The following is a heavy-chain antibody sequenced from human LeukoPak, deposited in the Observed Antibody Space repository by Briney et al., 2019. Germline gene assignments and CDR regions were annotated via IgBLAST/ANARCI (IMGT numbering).Heavy chain of an antibody. Sequence: NPSETLSLTCTVSGGSISSYYWSWIRQPPGKGLEWTGYIYYSGSTNYNPSLKSRVTISVDTSKNQFSLKLSSVTAADTAVYYCARDLGLDFWSGYSYCYGMDVWGQGTTVTVSS. CDR1: GGSISSYY. D-gene: IGHD3-3*01. CDR3: ARDLGLDFWSGYSYCYGMDV. J-gene: IGHJ6*02. V-gene: IGHV4-59*01. CDR2: IYYSGST.